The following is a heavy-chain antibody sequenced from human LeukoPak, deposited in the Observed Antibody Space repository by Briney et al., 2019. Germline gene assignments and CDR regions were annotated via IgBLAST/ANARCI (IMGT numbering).Heavy chain of an antibody. D-gene: IGHD3-10*01. CDR3: ARGPTAVSAGY. CDR2: IYSGGST. CDR1: GFTVSNSY. V-gene: IGHV3-53*01. J-gene: IGHJ4*02. Sequence: GGSPRLSCAASGFTVSNSYMSWVRQAPGKGLEWVSIIYSGGSTNHADSVKGRFTTSRDTSKNTLYLQMNSLRAEDTAVYYCARGPTAVSAGYWGQGTLVTVSS.